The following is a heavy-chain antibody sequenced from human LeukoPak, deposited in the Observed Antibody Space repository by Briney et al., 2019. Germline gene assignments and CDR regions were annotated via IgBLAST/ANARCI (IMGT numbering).Heavy chain of an antibody. CDR3: AKDVSRGGSYGLGAFDI. Sequence: GGSLRLSCAASGFTLSSYAMSWVRQAPGKGLEWVSAISGSGGSTYYADSVKGRFTISRDNSKNTLYLQMNSLRAEDTAVYYCAKDVSRGGSYGLGAFDIWGQGTMVTVSS. CDR1: GFTLSSYA. D-gene: IGHD1-26*01. CDR2: ISGSGGST. V-gene: IGHV3-23*01. J-gene: IGHJ3*02.